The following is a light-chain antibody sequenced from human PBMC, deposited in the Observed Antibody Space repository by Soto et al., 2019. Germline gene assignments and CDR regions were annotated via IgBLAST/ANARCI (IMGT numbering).Light chain of an antibody. CDR3: SSYAGSNNYV. CDR2: EVS. J-gene: IGLJ1*01. V-gene: IGLV2-8*01. CDR1: SSDVGVYNY. Sequence: QAVVTQPPSASGSPGQSVTISCTGTSSDVGVYNYVSWYQQHPGKAPKLMIYEVSERPSGVPDRFSASKSGNTASLTVSGLQAEDEADYYCSSYAGSNNYVFGTGTKLTVL.